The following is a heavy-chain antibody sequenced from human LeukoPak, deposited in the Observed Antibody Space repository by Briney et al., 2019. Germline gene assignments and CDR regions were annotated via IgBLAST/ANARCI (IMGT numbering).Heavy chain of an antibody. CDR2: ISSSGSTI. V-gene: IGHV3-48*03. Sequence: PGGSLRLSCAASGFTFSSYEMNWVRQAPGKGLEWVSYISSSGSTIYYADSVKGRFTISRDNAKNSLYLQMNSLRAEDTAVYYCARGRNDYWFDPWGQGILVTVSS. J-gene: IGHJ5*02. CDR1: GFTFSSYE. D-gene: IGHD1-1*01. CDR3: ARGRNDYWFDP.